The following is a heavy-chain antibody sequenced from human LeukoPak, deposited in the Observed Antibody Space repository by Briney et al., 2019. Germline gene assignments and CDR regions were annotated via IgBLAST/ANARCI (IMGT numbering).Heavy chain of an antibody. CDR1: GFSFSSYD. D-gene: IGHD4-17*01. CDR2: VSTASDT. V-gene: IGHV3-13*01. J-gene: IGHJ6*02. CDR3: ARGNYGDHRHGMDV. Sequence: GSLTLSCEASGFSFSSYDMHWVRQATPKGLERVSTVSTASDTYYPGSVKGRLTISRENAKTSLYLQMNSLRAGDTAVYYCARGNYGDHRHGMDVWGQGTTVTVSS.